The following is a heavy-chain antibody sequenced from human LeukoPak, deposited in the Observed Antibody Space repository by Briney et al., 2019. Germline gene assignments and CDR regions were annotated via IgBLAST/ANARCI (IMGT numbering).Heavy chain of an antibody. D-gene: IGHD6-13*01. V-gene: IGHV3-30*02. CDR2: IRYDGSNK. CDR1: GFTFSSYG. CDR3: AKYAPIAAAGTSPIDY. Sequence: GGSLRLSCAASGFTFSSYGMDWVRQAPGKGLEWVAFIRYDGSNKYYADSVKGRFTISRDNSKNTLYLQMNSLRAEDTAVYYCAKYAPIAAAGTSPIDYWGQGTLVTVSS. J-gene: IGHJ4*02.